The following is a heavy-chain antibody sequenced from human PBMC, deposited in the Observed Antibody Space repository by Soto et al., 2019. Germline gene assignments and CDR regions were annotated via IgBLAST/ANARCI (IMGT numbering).Heavy chain of an antibody. V-gene: IGHV4-31*03. CDR1: GVSISSGGYY. CDR3: ARRDVLRYFDP. D-gene: IGHD3-9*01. CDR2: MSYSGST. Sequence: SETLSLTCTVSGVSISSGGYYWSWIRQHPGKGLEWIGYMSYSGSTYNNPSLKSRGTISVDTSKNQFSLKLSSVTAADTAVYYCARRDVLRYFDPWGQGTLVTVSS. J-gene: IGHJ5*02.